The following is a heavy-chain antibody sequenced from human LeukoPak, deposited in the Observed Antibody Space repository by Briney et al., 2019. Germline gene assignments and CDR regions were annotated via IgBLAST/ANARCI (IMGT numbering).Heavy chain of an antibody. D-gene: IGHD6-19*01. Sequence: SETLSLTCTVSGGSISSYYWSWIRQPAGKGLEWIGYIYYSGSTNYNPSLKSRVTISVDTSKNQFSLKLSSVTAADTAVYYCARVGYSSGWYDYWGQGTLVTVSS. CDR3: ARVGYSSGWYDY. CDR2: IYYSGST. J-gene: IGHJ4*02. CDR1: GGSISSYY. V-gene: IGHV4-59*08.